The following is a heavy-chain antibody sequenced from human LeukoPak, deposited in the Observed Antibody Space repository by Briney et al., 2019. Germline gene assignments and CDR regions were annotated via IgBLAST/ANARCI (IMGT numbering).Heavy chain of an antibody. Sequence: TSSETLSLTCTVSGGSISSYYWSWIRQPPGKGLEWIGYIYYSGSTNYNPSLKSRVTISVDTSKNQFSLKLSSMTAADTAVYYCARGGLGVQNWYFDLWGRGTLVTVSS. V-gene: IGHV4-59*01. CDR3: ARGGLGVQNWYFDL. CDR2: IYYSGST. CDR1: GGSISSYY. J-gene: IGHJ2*01. D-gene: IGHD3-3*01.